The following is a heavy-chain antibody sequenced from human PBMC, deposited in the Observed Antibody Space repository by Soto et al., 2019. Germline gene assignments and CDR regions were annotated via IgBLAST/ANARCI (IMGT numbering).Heavy chain of an antibody. CDR2: IYYSGST. Sequence: SETLSLTCAVSGYSISSSNWWGWIRQPPGKGLEWIGSIYYSGSTYYNPSLNSRVTVSVDTSKNQFSLKVTSVTAADTAVYYCARLHGYCISSSCHGHYAMDVWGQGTTVTVSS. CDR3: ARLHGYCISSSCHGHYAMDV. CDR1: GYSISSSNW. V-gene: IGHV4-39*01. D-gene: IGHD2-2*01. J-gene: IGHJ6*02.